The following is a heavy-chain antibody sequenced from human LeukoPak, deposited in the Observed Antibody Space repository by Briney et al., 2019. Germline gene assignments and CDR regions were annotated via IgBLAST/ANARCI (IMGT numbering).Heavy chain of an antibody. CDR2: IYHSGNT. V-gene: IGHV4-4*02. J-gene: IGHJ4*02. CDR3: AREGDYDILTGYYFIDS. CDR1: GGSISSGNW. D-gene: IGHD3-9*01. Sequence: SETLSLTCAVSGGSISSGNWWSWVRQPPGKGLAWIGEIYHSGNTNYNPSLKSRVTISVDWSKNHFSLKLSSVTAADTAVYYCAREGDYDILTGYYFIDSWGQGTLVTVSS.